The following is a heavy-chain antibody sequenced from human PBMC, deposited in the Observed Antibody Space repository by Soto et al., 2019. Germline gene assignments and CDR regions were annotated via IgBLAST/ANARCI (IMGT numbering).Heavy chain of an antibody. CDR1: GFTFSSYA. CDR3: AKDRQGSGPDFDL. V-gene: IGHV3-23*01. D-gene: IGHD3-10*01. J-gene: IGHJ2*01. Sequence: EVQLLESGGGLVQPGGSLRLSCAASGFTFSSYAMNWVRQAPGKGLEWVSGISGSGGSTYYADSVKGRFTISRDNSKNALYLQMNSLRAEDTAVYYCAKDRQGSGPDFDLWGRGTLVTVSS. CDR2: ISGSGGST.